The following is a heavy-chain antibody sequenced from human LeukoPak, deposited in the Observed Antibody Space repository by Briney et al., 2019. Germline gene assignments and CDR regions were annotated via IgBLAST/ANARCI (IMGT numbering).Heavy chain of an antibody. CDR1: GGSFSGYY. Sequence: SETLSLTCAVYGGSFSGYYWSWIRQPPGKGLEWIGEINHSGSTNYNPSLKSRVTISVDTSKNQFSLKLSSVTAADTAVYYCATLGLAAPGGYYYYGMDVWGQGTTVTVSS. D-gene: IGHD2-15*01. V-gene: IGHV4-34*01. CDR3: ATLGLAAPGGYYYYGMDV. CDR2: INHSGST. J-gene: IGHJ6*02.